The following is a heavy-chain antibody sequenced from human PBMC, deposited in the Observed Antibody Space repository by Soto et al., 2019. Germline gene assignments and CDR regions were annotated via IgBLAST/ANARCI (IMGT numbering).Heavy chain of an antibody. D-gene: IGHD2-8*01. CDR3: AAVAGDIVLMVYAVGMDV. CDR1: GFTFTSSA. J-gene: IGHJ6*02. Sequence: SVKVSCKASGFTFTSSAVQWVRQARGQRLEWIGWIVVGSGNTNYAQKFQERVTITRDMSTSTAYMELSSLRSEDTAVYYCAAVAGDIVLMVYAVGMDVWGQGTTVTVSS. CDR2: IVVGSGNT. V-gene: IGHV1-58*01.